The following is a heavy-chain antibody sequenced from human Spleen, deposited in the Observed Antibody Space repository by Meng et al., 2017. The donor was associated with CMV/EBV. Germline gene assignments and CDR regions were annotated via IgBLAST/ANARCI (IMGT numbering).Heavy chain of an antibody. CDR1: GFTFSTYW. Sequence: EVQLVESGGGLVQPGGYLRLSCAASGFTFSTYWMHWVRQDPGKGPVWVSRINSAGSLTSYADSVKGRFTISRDNAKDTLYLQMDGLRADDTAIYFCARGMGDYWGQGSLVTVSS. J-gene: IGHJ4*02. D-gene: IGHD2-8*01. CDR2: INSAGSLT. V-gene: IGHV3-74*01. CDR3: ARGMGDY.